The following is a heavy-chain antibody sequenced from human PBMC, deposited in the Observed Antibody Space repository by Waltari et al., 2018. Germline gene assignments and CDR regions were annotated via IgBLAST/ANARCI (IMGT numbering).Heavy chain of an antibody. J-gene: IGHJ3*02. CDR1: GGSISSYY. CDR3: ATRRDDFWSGYYTSGAFDI. Sequence: QVQLQESGPGLVTPSETLSLTCTVSGGSISSYYWSWIRQPPGKGLEWIGYIYYSGSTNYTHTLKSRVTRSVDTSKNLFSLKLSAGTAADTAVYYCATRRDDFWSGYYTSGAFDIWGQGTMVTVSS. V-gene: IGHV4-59*01. CDR2: IYYSGST. D-gene: IGHD3-3*01.